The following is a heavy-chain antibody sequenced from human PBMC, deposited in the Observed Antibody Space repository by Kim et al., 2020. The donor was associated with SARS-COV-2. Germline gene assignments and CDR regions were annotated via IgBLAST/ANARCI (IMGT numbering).Heavy chain of an antibody. J-gene: IGHJ4*02. CDR1: GFRFDDYA. V-gene: IGHV3-9*01. D-gene: IGHD4-17*01. CDR3: AKDISPHYGSYDY. CDR2: ITWNSDTI. Sequence: GGSLRLSCAASGFRFDDYAMHWVRQAPGKGPEWVSYITWNSDTIGYADSVKGRFTISRDNAKNFLYLQMNSLRTEDTALYYCAKDISPHYGSYDYWCQGTLVTASS.